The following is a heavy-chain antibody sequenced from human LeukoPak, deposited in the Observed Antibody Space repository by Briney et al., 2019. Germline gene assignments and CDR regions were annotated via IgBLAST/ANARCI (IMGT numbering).Heavy chain of an antibody. J-gene: IGHJ4*02. CDR2: IRSDGSNK. CDR3: ARVEIRVVVRDPPGY. D-gene: IGHD2-15*01. CDR1: GFTFSSYG. V-gene: IGHV3-30*02. Sequence: GGSLRLSCAASGFTFSSYGMHWVRQAPGKGLEWVAFIRSDGSNKYYADSVKGRFTISRDNSKNTLYLQMNSLRAEDTAVYYCARVEIRVVVRDPPGYWGQGTLVTVSS.